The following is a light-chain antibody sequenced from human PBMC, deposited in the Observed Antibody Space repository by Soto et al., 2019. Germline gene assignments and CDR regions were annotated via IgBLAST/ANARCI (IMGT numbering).Light chain of an antibody. CDR1: QSISSW. V-gene: IGKV1-5*03. J-gene: IGKJ2*01. CDR2: KAS. CDR3: QQYSTVGYT. Sequence: DIQMTQSPSTLSASVGDRVTITCRASQSISSWLAWYQQNPGTAPKFLIYKASSLESGVPSRFSGSGSGTEFTLTISSLQPDDFATYHCQQYSTVGYTFCQGTKLEIK.